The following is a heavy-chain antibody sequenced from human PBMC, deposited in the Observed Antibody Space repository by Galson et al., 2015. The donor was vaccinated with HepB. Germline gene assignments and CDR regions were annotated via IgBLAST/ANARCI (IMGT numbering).Heavy chain of an antibody. J-gene: IGHJ4*02. D-gene: IGHD3-3*01. CDR2: ITSSSSSI. Sequence: SLRLSCAASGFTFSTYNMNWVRQAPGKGLEWIPYITSSSSSIYYADSVRGRFTISRDNAKNSLYLQMNSLRAEDTAVYYCASETAYNDFWATDYWGQGTLVTVSS. CDR3: ASETAYNDFWATDY. V-gene: IGHV3-48*01. CDR1: GFTFSTYN.